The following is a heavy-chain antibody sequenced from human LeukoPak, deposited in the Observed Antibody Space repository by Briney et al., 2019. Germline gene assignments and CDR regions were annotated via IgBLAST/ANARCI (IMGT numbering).Heavy chain of an antibody. J-gene: IGHJ4*02. CDR1: GGSFSGYY. CDR2: INHSGST. V-gene: IGHV4-34*01. Sequence: SETLSLTCAVYGGSFSGYYWSWIRPPPGKGLEWIGEINHSGSTNYNPSLKSRVTISVDTSKNQFSLKLSSVTAADTAVYCCARGGAHYDILTGIDYWGQGTLVTVSS. CDR3: ARGGAHYDILTGIDY. D-gene: IGHD3-9*01.